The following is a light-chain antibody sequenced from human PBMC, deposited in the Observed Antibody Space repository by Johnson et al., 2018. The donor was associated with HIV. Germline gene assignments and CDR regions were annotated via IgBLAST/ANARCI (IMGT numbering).Light chain of an antibody. J-gene: IGLJ1*01. CDR1: SSNIGNKY. CDR2: DNN. Sequence: QSVLTQPPSVSAAPGQRVTISCSGSSSNIGNKYVSWYQQFPGTAPKLLIYDNNKRPSGIPDRFSGSKSGTSATLGITRLQPGDEADYYCGTWDSSLSAHYVFGTGTKVTVL. CDR3: GTWDSSLSAHYV. V-gene: IGLV1-51*01.